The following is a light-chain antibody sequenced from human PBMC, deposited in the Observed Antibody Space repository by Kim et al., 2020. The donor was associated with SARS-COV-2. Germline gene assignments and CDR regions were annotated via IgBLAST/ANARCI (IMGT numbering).Light chain of an antibody. CDR2: AVR. CDR3: SSYPSISTWV. Sequence: GMSITISIRGTSSFVGVYNLVSWYQLHPGKAPILMIAAVRRPPSGVSIRFSGTTSGNTASLTISGLEAEDAADYCCSSYPSISTWVFGGGTQLTVL. V-gene: IGLV2-14*03. J-gene: IGLJ3*02. CDR1: SSFVGVYNL.